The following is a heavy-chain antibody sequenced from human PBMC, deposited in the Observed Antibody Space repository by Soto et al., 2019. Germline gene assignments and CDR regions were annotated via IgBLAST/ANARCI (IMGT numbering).Heavy chain of an antibody. CDR1: GYTFTSYA. V-gene: IGHV1-3*01. CDR3: ARERRVIGVVVAADYYFDY. CDR2: INAGNGNT. D-gene: IGHD2-15*01. Sequence: ASVKVSCKSSGYTFTSYAMHWVRQAPGQRLEWMGWINAGNGNTKYSQKFQGRVTITRDTSAGTAYMELSSLRSEDTAVYYCARERRVIGVVVAADYYFDYWGQGTLVTVSS. J-gene: IGHJ4*02.